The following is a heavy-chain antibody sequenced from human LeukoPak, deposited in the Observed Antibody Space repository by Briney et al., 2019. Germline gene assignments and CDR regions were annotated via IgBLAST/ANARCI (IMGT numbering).Heavy chain of an antibody. D-gene: IGHD3-16*01. CDR1: GGSLSSRYW. CDR2: ISQSGST. CDR3: ARVGESPAAGAFDI. J-gene: IGHJ3*02. V-gene: IGHV4-4*02. Sequence: PSETLSLTCAVSGGSLSSRYWWTWVRQPPGKGLEWIGEISQSGSTNYNPSLESRVTVSVDKSKNQFSLKLSSVTAADTAVYYCARVGESPAAGAFDIWGQGTMVTVSS.